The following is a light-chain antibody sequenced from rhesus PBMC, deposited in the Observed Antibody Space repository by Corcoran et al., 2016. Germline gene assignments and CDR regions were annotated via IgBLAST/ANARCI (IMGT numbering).Light chain of an antibody. CDR1: QSVSSY. CDR3: QQYSNWPWT. CDR2: GAP. Sequence: EIVMTQSPATLSLSPGERATLSCRASQSVSSYVAWYQQKPEQAPSLLIYGAPSRATGIPDSFSGSGSGTVFTLPISSMGPEEFVVYYCQQYSNWPWTFGQGTKVEIK. V-gene: IGKV3S9*01. J-gene: IGKJ1*01.